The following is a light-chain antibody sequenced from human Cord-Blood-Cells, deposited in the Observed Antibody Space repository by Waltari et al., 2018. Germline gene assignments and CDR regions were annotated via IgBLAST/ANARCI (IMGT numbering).Light chain of an antibody. CDR2: KAS. CDR3: QQYNSYSWT. V-gene: IGKV1-5*03. CDR1: QSISSW. J-gene: IGKJ1*01. Sequence: QMTQSPSTLSASVGDRVTITCRASQSISSWLAWYQQKPGKAPKLLIYKASSLESGVPSRFSGSGSGTEFTLTISSLQPDDFATYYCQQYNSYSWTFGQGTKVEIK.